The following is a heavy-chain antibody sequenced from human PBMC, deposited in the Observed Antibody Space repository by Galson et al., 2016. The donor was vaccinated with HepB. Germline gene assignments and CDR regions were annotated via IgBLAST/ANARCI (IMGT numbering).Heavy chain of an antibody. V-gene: IGHV3-9*01. CDR3: TKDIGGYDSSGYAHYSYYGMNV. CDR1: GFRFDDYA. CDR2: INWNSGNI. J-gene: IGHJ6*02. Sequence: SLRLSCAASGFRFDDYAMHWVRQPPGKGLEWVSGINWNSGNIHYADSVKGRFTISRDNAKNSLYLQMNSLRVEDTALYYCTKDIGGYDSSGYAHYSYYGMNVWGQGTTVTVSS. D-gene: IGHD3-22*01.